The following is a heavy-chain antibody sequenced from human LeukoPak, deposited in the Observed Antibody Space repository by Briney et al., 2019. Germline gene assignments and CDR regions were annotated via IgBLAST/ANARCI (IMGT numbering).Heavy chain of an antibody. CDR1: GYTFTGYY. Sequence: GASVKVSCKASGYTFTGYYIHWVRHAPGQGREWMGSIKPNNGDTNSAHNFQGRVTLTRDTSISTAYMELSSLRPDDTAVYFCARAGSGLVARLWGQGTLVTVSS. D-gene: IGHD6-6*01. CDR3: ARAGSGLVARL. V-gene: IGHV1-2*02. CDR2: IKPNNGDT. J-gene: IGHJ4*02.